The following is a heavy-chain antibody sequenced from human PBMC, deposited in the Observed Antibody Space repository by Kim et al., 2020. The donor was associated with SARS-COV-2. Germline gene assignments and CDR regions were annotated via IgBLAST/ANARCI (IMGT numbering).Heavy chain of an antibody. CDR3: ARDWLVIKGPSTLPEDAFDI. CDR2: INAGNGNT. D-gene: IGHD3-9*01. CDR1: GYTFTSYA. Sequence: ASVKVSCKASGYTFTSYAMHWVRQAPGQRLEWMGWINAGNGNTKYSQKFQGRVTITRDTSASTAYMELSSLRSEDTAVYYCARDWLVIKGPSTLPEDAFDIWGQGTMVTVSS. V-gene: IGHV1-3*01. J-gene: IGHJ3*02.